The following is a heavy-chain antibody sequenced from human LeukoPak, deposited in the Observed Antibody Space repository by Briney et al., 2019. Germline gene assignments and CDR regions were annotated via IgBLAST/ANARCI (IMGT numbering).Heavy chain of an antibody. Sequence: GGSLRLSCAASGFTFSSYAMSWVRQAPGKGLEWVSAIRGSGDRTYYADSVKGRFTISRDNSKNTLYLQMNSLRVEDTAVYYCAKDSKIVGATFRSYHFMDVGGKGTAVTVSS. CDR2: IRGSGDRT. CDR3: AKDSKIVGATFRSYHFMDV. CDR1: GFTFSSYA. V-gene: IGHV3-23*01. J-gene: IGHJ6*03. D-gene: IGHD1-26*01.